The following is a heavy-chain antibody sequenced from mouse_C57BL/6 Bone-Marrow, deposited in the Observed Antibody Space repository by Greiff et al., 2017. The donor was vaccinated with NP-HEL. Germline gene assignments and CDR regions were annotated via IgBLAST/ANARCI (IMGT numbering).Heavy chain of an antibody. J-gene: IGHJ1*03. V-gene: IGHV5-17*01. CDR3: AREGGSRYFDV. D-gene: IGHD1-1*02. Sequence: EVQGVESGGGLVKPGGSLKLSCAASGFTFSDYGMHWVRQAPEKGLEWVAYISSGSSTIYYAETVKGRFTISRDNAKNTLFLQMSSLRSEDTAMYYWAREGGSRYFDVWGTGTTVTVSS. CDR2: ISSGSSTI. CDR1: GFTFSDYG.